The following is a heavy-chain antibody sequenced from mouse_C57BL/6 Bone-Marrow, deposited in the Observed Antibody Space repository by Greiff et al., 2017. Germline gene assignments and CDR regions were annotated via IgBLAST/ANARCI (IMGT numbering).Heavy chain of an antibody. D-gene: IGHD2-4*01. J-gene: IGHJ3*01. CDR2: INPSNGGT. CDR3: ARAPLYYDYDGAY. CDR1: GYTFTSYW. V-gene: IGHV1-53*01. Sequence: VKLQQPGTELVKPGASVKLSCKASGYTFTSYWMHWVKQRPGQGLEWIGNINPSNGGTNYNEKFKSKATLTVDKSSSTAYMQLSSLTSEDSAVYYCARAPLYYDYDGAYWGQGTLVTVSA.